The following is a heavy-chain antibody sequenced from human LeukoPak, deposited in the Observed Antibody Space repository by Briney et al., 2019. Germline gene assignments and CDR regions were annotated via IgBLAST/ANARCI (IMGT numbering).Heavy chain of an antibody. D-gene: IGHD3-22*01. J-gene: IGHJ5*02. CDR1: GGSFSGYY. CDR2: INHSGST. V-gene: IGHV4-34*01. Sequence: SETLSLACAVYGGSFSGYYWSWIRQPPGKGLEWIGEINHSGSTNYNPSLKSRVTISVDTSKNQFSLKLSSVTAADTAVYYCARGRRMIVVVITRNWFDPWGQGTLVTVSS. CDR3: ARGRRMIVVVITRNWFDP.